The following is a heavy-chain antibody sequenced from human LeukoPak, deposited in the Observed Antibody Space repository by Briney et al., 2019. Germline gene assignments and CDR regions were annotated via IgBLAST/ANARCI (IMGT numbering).Heavy chain of an antibody. CDR1: GFTVSRSY. J-gene: IGHJ4*02. Sequence: GGSLRLSCAASGFTVSRSYMSWVRQAPGKGLEWVSVIYSGGSGSTYYADSVKGRFTISRDNSKNTLNLQMNSLRAEDTAVYYCAHRKATSWAHDYWGQGTLVTVSS. CDR3: AHRKATSWAHDY. CDR2: IYSGGSGST. V-gene: IGHV3-53*01. D-gene: IGHD2-2*01.